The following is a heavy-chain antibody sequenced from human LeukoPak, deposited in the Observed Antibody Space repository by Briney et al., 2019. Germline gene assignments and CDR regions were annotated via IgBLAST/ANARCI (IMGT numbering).Heavy chain of an antibody. CDR2: IIPNLGTT. D-gene: IGHD3-22*01. J-gene: IGHJ4*02. V-gene: IGHV1-69*04. CDR1: GGTSNSHA. Sequence: VASVKVSCKASGGTSNSHAISWVQQAPGQGLEWMGRIIPNLGTTNRAQNFQDRVTLTADKSTNTAYMELTSLISDDTAVYYCATTNDGGGYQWGDFFDFWGQGTLVTVSS. CDR3: ATTNDGGGYQWGDFFDF.